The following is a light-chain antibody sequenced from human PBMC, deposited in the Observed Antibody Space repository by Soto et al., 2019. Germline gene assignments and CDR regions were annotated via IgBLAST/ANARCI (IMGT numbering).Light chain of an antibody. J-gene: IGKJ4*01. V-gene: IGKV3-20*01. CDR2: GAS. CDR3: QQYDSSLGLT. CDR1: QSVSSSY. Sequence: EIALTQSPGTLSSSPGERATLSCRASQSVSSSYLAWYQQKPGQAPRLLIHGASSRATGIPDRFSGSGSGTDFPLTISRLEPEEFAVYYCQQYDSSLGLTFGGGTKVEIK.